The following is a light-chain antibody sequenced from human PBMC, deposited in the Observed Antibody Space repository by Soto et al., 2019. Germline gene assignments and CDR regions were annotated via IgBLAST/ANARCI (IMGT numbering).Light chain of an antibody. CDR3: MQIKELPLT. CDR1: QSLLHSDGKTY. J-gene: IGKJ5*01. CDR2: EVS. Sequence: DIVMTQTPLSLSVTPGQPASISCQSRQSLLHSDGKTYLYWYLKKPGQPPQLLIYEVSNRFSGGTDMFSGCGSGPDFTLEISRMEADEVGGYYCMQIKELPLTFGPGIRLEI. V-gene: IGKV2D-29*01.